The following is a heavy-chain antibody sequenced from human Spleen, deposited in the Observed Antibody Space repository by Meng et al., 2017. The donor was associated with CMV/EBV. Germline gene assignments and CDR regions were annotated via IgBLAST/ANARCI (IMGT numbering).Heavy chain of an antibody. Sequence: GYYMHWVRQAPGQGLEWMGWINPNSGGTNYAQKFQGRVTMTRDTSISTAYMELSRLRSDDTAVYYCAREKGGYCSSTSCYTDAFDIWGQGTMVTVSS. CDR1: GYY. CDR2: INPNSGGT. V-gene: IGHV1-2*02. J-gene: IGHJ3*02. D-gene: IGHD2-2*02. CDR3: AREKGGYCSSTSCYTDAFDI.